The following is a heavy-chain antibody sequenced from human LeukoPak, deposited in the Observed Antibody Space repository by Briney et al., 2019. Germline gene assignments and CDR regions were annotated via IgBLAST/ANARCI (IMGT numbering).Heavy chain of an antibody. Sequence: GESLKISCKGSGYSFTSHWIGWVRQMPGKGLEWMGVIYPGNSDTIYSPSFQGQVTISADKSITTAYPQWNSLTASDTAMFYCARQGGGKDTFDIWGQGTMVTVSS. D-gene: IGHD3-16*01. J-gene: IGHJ3*02. V-gene: IGHV5-51*01. CDR2: IYPGNSDT. CDR1: GYSFTSHW. CDR3: ARQGGGKDTFDI.